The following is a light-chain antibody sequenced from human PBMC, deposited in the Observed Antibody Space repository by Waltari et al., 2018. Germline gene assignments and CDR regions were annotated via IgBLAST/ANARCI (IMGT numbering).Light chain of an antibody. CDR1: QRVSSNY. J-gene: IGKJ3*01. V-gene: IGKV3-20*01. CDR2: GAS. CDR3: QQYGSSPRFT. Sequence: EIVLTQSPGTLSLSPGERATLSCRASQRVSSNYLAWYQQKPGQAPRLLIYGASSRATGIPDRFSGSGSGTDFTLTISRLEPEDFAVYYCQQYGSSPRFTFGPGTKVDIK.